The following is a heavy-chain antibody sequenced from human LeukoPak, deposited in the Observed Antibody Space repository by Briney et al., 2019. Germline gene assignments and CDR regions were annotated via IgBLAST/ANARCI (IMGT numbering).Heavy chain of an antibody. Sequence: ASVKVSCKASGYTFTSYGISWLRQAPGQGLESMGWISAYNGNTNYAQKLQGRVTMTTDTSTSTAYMELRSLRSDDTAVYYCARDSIVVVPAASPYYFDYWGQGTLVTVSS. CDR3: ARDSIVVVPAASPYYFDY. D-gene: IGHD2-2*01. V-gene: IGHV1-18*01. J-gene: IGHJ4*02. CDR1: GYTFTSYG. CDR2: ISAYNGNT.